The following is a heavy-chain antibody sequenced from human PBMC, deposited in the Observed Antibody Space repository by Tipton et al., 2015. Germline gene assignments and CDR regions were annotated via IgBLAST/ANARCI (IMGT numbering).Heavy chain of an antibody. V-gene: IGHV4-59*08. CDR1: GGSISSYY. J-gene: IGHJ4*02. Sequence: TLSLTCTVSGGSISSYYWSWIRQPPGKGLEWIGYIYYSGSTNYNPSLKSRVTISVDTSKNQFSLKLSSVTAADTAVYYCARHRTYGDYTDYWGQGTLVTVSS. CDR3: ARHRTYGDYTDY. D-gene: IGHD4-17*01. CDR2: IYYSGST.